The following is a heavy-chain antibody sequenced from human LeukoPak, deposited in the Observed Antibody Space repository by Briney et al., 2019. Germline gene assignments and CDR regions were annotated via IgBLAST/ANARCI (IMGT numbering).Heavy chain of an antibody. CDR2: ISSSGSTI. CDR1: GFTFSDYY. D-gene: IGHD3-22*01. Sequence: TGGSLRLSCAASGFTFSDYYMSWIRQAPGKGLEWVSYISSSGSTIYYADSVKGRFAISRDNAKNSLYLQMNSLRGEDTAVYYCARADYSSGYYALEYWGQGTLVTVSS. CDR3: ARADYSSGYYALEY. J-gene: IGHJ4*02. V-gene: IGHV3-11*04.